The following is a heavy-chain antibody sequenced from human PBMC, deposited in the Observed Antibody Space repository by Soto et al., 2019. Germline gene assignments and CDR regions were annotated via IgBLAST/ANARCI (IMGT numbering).Heavy chain of an antibody. Sequence: PSDPLSPTYRCCGSPFSALSRPRLPQPPAAGLEWIGEINHSGSTNYNPSLKSRVTISVDTSKNQFSLKLTSVTAADTAVYYCARDKITGLFDYWGQGTLVTVSS. CDR1: GSPFSALS. J-gene: IGHJ4*02. V-gene: IGHV4-34*01. D-gene: IGHD2-8*02. CDR3: ARDKITGLFDY. CDR2: INHSGST.